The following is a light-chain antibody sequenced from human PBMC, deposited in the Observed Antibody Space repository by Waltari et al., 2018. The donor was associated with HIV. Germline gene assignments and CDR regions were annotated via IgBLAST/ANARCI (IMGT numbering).Light chain of an antibody. CDR1: QSVSSN. J-gene: IGKJ2*01. Sequence: EMVMTQSPATLSVSPGERATLSCRASQSVSSNLAWYQQKPGQAPRLLIYDASTRATGIPARFSGSWSGTEFTLTISSLQSEDSAVYYCQQYNNWYTFAQGTKLEIK. V-gene: IGKV3D-15*01. CDR2: DAS. CDR3: QQYNNWYT.